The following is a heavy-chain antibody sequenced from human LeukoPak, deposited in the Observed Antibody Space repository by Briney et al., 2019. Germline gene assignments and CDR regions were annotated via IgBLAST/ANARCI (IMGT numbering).Heavy chain of an antibody. J-gene: IGHJ4*02. Sequence: GASVKVSFKASGYTFTSYDINWVRQATGQGLEWMGWMNPNSGNTGYAQKFQGRVTMTRNTSISTAYMELSSLRSEDTAVYYCATKLSSGWYELRFDYWGQGTLVTVSS. CDR2: MNPNSGNT. D-gene: IGHD6-19*01. CDR1: GYTFTSYD. V-gene: IGHV1-8*01. CDR3: ATKLSSGWYELRFDY.